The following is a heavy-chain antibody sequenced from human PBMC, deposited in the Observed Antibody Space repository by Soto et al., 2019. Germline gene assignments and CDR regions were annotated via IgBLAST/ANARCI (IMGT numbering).Heavy chain of an antibody. CDR1: GASLSDNY. Sequence: TSETLSLTCAVYGASLSDNYCNWLRQPPGKGLEWIGEINHSGNTNYNPSLRSRVTISIDTSKNQLSLNLRSVSAADTAVYYCARGRGLLDAWGQGTPVTVSS. J-gene: IGHJ5*02. CDR2: INHSGNT. V-gene: IGHV4-34*01. CDR3: ARGRGLLDA.